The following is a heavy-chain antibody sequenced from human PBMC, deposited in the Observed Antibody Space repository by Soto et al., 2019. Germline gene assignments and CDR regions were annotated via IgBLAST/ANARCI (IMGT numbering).Heavy chain of an antibody. CDR3: ARATGNDAFDI. J-gene: IGHJ3*02. CDR1: GGSFSGYY. D-gene: IGHD2-15*01. V-gene: IGHV4-34*01. CDR2: INHSGST. Sequence: SETLSLTCAVYGGSFSGYYWSWIRQPPGKGLEWIGEINHSGSTNYNPSLNSRVTISVDTSKNQFSLKLSSVTAADTAVYYCARATGNDAFDIWGQGTMVTVSS.